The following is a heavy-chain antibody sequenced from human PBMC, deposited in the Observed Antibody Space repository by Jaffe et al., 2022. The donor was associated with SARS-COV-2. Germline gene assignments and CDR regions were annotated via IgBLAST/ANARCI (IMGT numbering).Heavy chain of an antibody. D-gene: IGHD3-9*01. CDR1: GFTFSAYA. Sequence: QVQMVESGGGVVQPGRSLRLSCGASGFTFSAYAIHWVRQAPGKGLEWVALSSSDGTKDYYVDSVRGRFTISRDNSRNTLYLQMNSLRDDDTAVYYCARDSHNILTGYFGADYWGPGTLVIVSS. J-gene: IGHJ4*02. CDR2: SSSDGTKD. CDR3: ARDSHNILTGYFGADY. V-gene: IGHV3-30*04.